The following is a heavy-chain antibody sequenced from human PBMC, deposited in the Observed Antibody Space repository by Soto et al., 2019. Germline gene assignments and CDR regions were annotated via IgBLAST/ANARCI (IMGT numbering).Heavy chain of an antibody. V-gene: IGHV3-9*01. CDR3: AQGRYPTIASPLDQ. CDR1: GFTFDDYA. Sequence: EVQLVESGGGLVQPGRSLRLSCAASGFTFDDYAMHWVRQVPGKGLEWISGISWDSGTLGYADSVKGRFIISRDDAKKSLFLQMNSLRGEDTALYYCAQGRYPTIASPLDQWGQGTLVTVSS. CDR2: ISWDSGTL. D-gene: IGHD2-21*01. J-gene: IGHJ5*02.